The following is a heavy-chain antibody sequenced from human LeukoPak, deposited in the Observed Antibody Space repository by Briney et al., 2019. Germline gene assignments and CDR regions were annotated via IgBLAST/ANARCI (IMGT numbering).Heavy chain of an antibody. V-gene: IGHV3-30*02. CDR3: AKQQRSAFDY. CDR1: GFTFSSYG. Sequence: GGSLGLSCAASGFTFSSYGMHWVRQAPGKGLEWVAFIRYDGSNKYYADSVKGRFTISRDNSKNTLYLQMNSLRAEDTAVYYCAKQQRSAFDYWGQGTLVTVSS. CDR2: IRYDGSNK. D-gene: IGHD6-13*01. J-gene: IGHJ4*02.